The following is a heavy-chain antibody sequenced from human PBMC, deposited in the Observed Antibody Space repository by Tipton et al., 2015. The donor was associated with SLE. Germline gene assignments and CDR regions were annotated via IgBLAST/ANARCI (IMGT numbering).Heavy chain of an antibody. Sequence: TLSLTCAVYGGSFSGYYWSWIRQPPGKGLEWIGYIYYSGSTNYNPSLKSRVTISVDTSKNQFSLKLSSVTAADTAVYYCARDTGEGIAVAWGQGTLVTVSS. CDR2: IYYSGST. D-gene: IGHD6-19*01. CDR3: ARDTGEGIAVA. V-gene: IGHV4-59*12. CDR1: GGSFSGYY. J-gene: IGHJ4*02.